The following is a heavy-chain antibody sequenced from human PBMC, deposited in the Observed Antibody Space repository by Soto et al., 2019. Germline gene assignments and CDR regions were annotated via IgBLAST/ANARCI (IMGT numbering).Heavy chain of an antibody. D-gene: IGHD1-26*01. CDR2: LPEIGTNT. Sequence: EVQLLESGGGLVQPGGSLRLSCAASGFTLSTYGMSWVRQAPGKGLEWVSALPEIGTNTDYADSVKGRFTISRDNSKNTLFLQINNLRAGDTAVYYCAKKSGVGATWYFDYWGQGTLVTVSS. CDR3: AKKSGVGATWYFDY. V-gene: IGHV3-23*01. J-gene: IGHJ4*02. CDR1: GFTLSTYG.